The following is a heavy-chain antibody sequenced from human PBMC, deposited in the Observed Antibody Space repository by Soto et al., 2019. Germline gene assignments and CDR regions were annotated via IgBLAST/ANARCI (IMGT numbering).Heavy chain of an antibody. CDR1: GYTFSTYA. Sequence: QVQVVQSGAEVKKPGASVKVSCKASGYTFSTYALHSVRQAPGQGLEWMGWINGGNGHTRYSQKFKDRVTICRDTPARTAYMELSGLRSEDTAVYYCARGKGMEENYYCYGMDVWGQGTTVTVSS. J-gene: IGHJ6*02. V-gene: IGHV1-3*01. CDR2: INGGNGHT. CDR3: ARGKGMEENYYCYGMDV. D-gene: IGHD1-1*01.